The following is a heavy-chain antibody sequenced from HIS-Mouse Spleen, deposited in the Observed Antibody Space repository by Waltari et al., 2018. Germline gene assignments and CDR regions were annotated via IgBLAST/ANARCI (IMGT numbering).Heavy chain of an antibody. CDR3: AREIPYSSSWYDWYFDL. Sequence: QLQLQESGPGLVKPSETLSLTCTVSGGSISSSSYYWGWILQPPGKGLEGIGSSYYSGSTSYHPSLKGRVTISVDTSKNQFSLKLSSVTAADTAVYYCAREIPYSSSWYDWYFDLWGRGTLVTVSS. CDR2: SYYSGST. CDR1: GGSISSSSYY. V-gene: IGHV4-39*07. D-gene: IGHD6-13*01. J-gene: IGHJ2*01.